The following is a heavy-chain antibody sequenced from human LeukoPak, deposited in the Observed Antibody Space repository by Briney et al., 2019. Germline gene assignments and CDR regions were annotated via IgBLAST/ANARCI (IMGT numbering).Heavy chain of an antibody. V-gene: IGHV3-30*04. D-gene: IGHD3-10*01. CDR2: ISYDGSNK. CDR1: GFTFSSYA. CDR3: ARDKTIRVRGVPHY. Sequence: PGGSLRLSCAASGFTFSSYAIHWVRQAPGKGLECVAVISYDGSNKYYADSVKGRFTISRDNSKNTLYLQMNSLRAEDTAVYYCARDKTIRVRGVPHYWGQGTLVTVSS. J-gene: IGHJ4*02.